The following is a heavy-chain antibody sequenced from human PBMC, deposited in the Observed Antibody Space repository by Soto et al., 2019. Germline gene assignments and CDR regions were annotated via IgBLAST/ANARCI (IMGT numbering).Heavy chain of an antibody. D-gene: IGHD2-2*01. CDR2: ISTFNGET. CDR1: GYTFNTYG. J-gene: IGHJ4*02. CDR3: ARDVGYCSSSTCLIGH. Sequence: ASVKVSCKASGYTFNTYGISWVRQAPGQGLEWMGWISTFNGETRYAQKFQARVTVTTDTSTTTGYMELRSLRSDDTAVYYCARDVGYCSSSTCLIGHWGQGTLVTVSS. V-gene: IGHV1-18*01.